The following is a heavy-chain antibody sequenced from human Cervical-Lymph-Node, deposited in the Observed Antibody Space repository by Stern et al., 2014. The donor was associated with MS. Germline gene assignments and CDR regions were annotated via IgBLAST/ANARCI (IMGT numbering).Heavy chain of an antibody. Sequence: QVQLQESGPGLVKPSETLSLTCSVSGVSITSSSNYWGWIRQPPGKGLEWIGSIYNGEKPDYNPSLMGRVHISVDTSKNQFSLKLSSVSAADTAIYFCARRPALRYFDSRAYYGLDVWGQGTTVIVSS. CDR2: IYNGEKP. D-gene: IGHD3-9*01. CDR3: ARRPALRYFDSRAYYGLDV. J-gene: IGHJ6*02. CDR1: GVSITSSSNY. V-gene: IGHV4-39*01.